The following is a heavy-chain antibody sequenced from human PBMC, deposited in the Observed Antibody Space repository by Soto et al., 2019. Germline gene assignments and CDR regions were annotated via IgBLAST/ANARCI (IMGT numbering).Heavy chain of an antibody. D-gene: IGHD3-10*01. V-gene: IGHV1-2*04. CDR1: GYTFTGYY. CDR3: ARGFSSFQWFGELLLDY. Sequence: GASVKVSCKASGYTFTGYYMHWVRQAPGQGLEWMGWINPNSGGTNYAQKFQGWVTMTRDTSISTAYMELSRLRSDDTAVYYCARGFSSFQWFGELLLDYWGQGTLVTVSS. CDR2: INPNSGGT. J-gene: IGHJ4*02.